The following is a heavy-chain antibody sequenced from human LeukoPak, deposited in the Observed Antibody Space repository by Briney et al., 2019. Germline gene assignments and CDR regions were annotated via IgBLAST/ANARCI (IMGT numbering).Heavy chain of an antibody. CDR2: ISWNSGSI. Sequence: PGRSLRLSCAASGFTFDDYAMHWVRQAPGKGLEWVSGISWNSGSIGYADSVKGRFTISRDNAKNSLYLQMSSLRSEDTAVYYCATAITRQGYFDYWGQGTLVTVSS. CDR3: ATAITRQGYFDY. D-gene: IGHD5-24*01. V-gene: IGHV3-9*01. J-gene: IGHJ4*02. CDR1: GFTFDDYA.